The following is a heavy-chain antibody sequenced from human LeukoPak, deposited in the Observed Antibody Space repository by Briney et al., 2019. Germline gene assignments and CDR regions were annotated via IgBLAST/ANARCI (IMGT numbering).Heavy chain of an antibody. J-gene: IGHJ4*02. D-gene: IGHD3-9*01. CDR2: IYYSGST. CDR3: ARGIYDTSPWDY. CDR1: GGSISSGGYY. V-gene: IGHV4-31*03. Sequence: SETLSLTCTVSGGSISSGGYYWSWIRQHPGKGLEWIGYIYYSGSTYYNPSLKSRVTISVDTSKNQFSLKLSSVTAADTAVYYCARGIYDTSPWDYWGQGTLVTVSS.